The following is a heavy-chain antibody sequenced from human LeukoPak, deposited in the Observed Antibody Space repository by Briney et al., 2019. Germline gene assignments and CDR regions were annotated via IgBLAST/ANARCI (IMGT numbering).Heavy chain of an antibody. D-gene: IGHD3-16*01. J-gene: IGHJ5*02. Sequence: GGSLRLSCAASGFTFSSYAMSWVRQAPGKGLEWVSAISGSGGSTYYADSVKGRFTISRDNSKNTLYLQMNSLSAEDTAVYYCAKDYAPTPYFDPWGQGTLVTVSS. CDR2: ISGSGGST. CDR3: AKDYAPTPYFDP. CDR1: GFTFSSYA. V-gene: IGHV3-23*01.